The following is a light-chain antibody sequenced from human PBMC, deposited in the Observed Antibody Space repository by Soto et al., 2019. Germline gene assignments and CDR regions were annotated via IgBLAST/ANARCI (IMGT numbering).Light chain of an antibody. Sequence: EIVLTQSPGTLSLSPGERATLYCRASQSVSSMSLAWYQQKPGQAPRLLIYGVSIRATGIPDRISGSGSGTDFILTISRLEPEDFAVYYCQQYGNSRTFGQGTKVEIK. J-gene: IGKJ1*01. V-gene: IGKV3-20*01. CDR1: QSVSSMS. CDR3: QQYGNSRT. CDR2: GVS.